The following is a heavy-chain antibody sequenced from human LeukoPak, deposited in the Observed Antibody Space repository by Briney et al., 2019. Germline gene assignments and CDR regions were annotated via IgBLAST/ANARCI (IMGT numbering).Heavy chain of an antibody. J-gene: IGHJ4*02. CDR1: GYTFTSYD. V-gene: IGHV1-2*02. CDR2: INPNSGGT. Sequence: ASVKVSCKASGYTFTSYDINWVRQATGQGLEWMGWINPNSGGTNYAQKFQGRVTMTRDTSISTAYMELSRLRSDDTAVYYCASGPGYSIDYWGQGTLVTVSS. D-gene: IGHD1-26*01. CDR3: ASGPGYSIDY.